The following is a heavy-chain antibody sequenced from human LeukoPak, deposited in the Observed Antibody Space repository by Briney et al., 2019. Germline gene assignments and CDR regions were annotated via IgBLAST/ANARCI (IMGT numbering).Heavy chain of an antibody. J-gene: IGHJ3*02. CDR1: GYTFTGYY. CDR2: INPNSGGT. D-gene: IGHD3-22*01. V-gene: IGHV1-2*02. CDR3: ARDRGTYYYDSSGYYSDPDAFDI. Sequence: ASVKVSCKASGYTFTGYYMHWVRQAPGQGLEWMGWINPNSGGTNYAQKFQGRVTMTRDTSISTAYMELSRLRSDDTAVYYCARDRGTYYYDSSGYYSDPDAFDIWGQGTMVTVSS.